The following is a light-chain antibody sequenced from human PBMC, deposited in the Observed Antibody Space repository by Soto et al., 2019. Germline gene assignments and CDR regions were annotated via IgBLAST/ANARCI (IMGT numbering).Light chain of an antibody. CDR3: QPYNAFST. J-gene: IGKJ1*01. CDR1: PSISSW. Sequence: IQMNMSPSRLSASVGSSVTTTYRASPSISSWLAWYQQQPGKAPKLLIFAASTLQSGVPSRFSGSGSGTEFTPTISRLQPDEFATDYCQPYNAFSTFGQGTKVDIK. CDR2: AAS. V-gene: IGKV1-5*01.